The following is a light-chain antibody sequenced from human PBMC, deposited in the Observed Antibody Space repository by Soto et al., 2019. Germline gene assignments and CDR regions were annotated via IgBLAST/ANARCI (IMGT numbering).Light chain of an antibody. Sequence: EIVMTQFPDSLAVSLGERATINCKSSQSVLYSSNNKNYLAWYQQKPGQPPKLLIYWASTRESGVPDRFSGSGSGTDFTLPISSLQAEDVAVYYCQQYYTTPYTFGQGTKLDIK. J-gene: IGKJ2*01. CDR1: QSVLYSSNNKNY. CDR3: QQYYTTPYT. CDR2: WAS. V-gene: IGKV4-1*01.